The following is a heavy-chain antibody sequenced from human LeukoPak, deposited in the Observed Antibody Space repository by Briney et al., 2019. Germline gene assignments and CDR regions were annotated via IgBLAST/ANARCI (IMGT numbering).Heavy chain of an antibody. CDR3: ARDLAAAGIALDY. V-gene: IGHV1-69*13. D-gene: IGHD6-13*01. CDR2: IIPIFGTA. Sequence: GASVKVSCKASGGTFSSYAISWVRQAPGQGLEWMGGIIPIFGTANYAQKFQGRVTITADESTSTAYMELSSLRSEDTAVYYCARDLAAAGIALDYWGQGTLVTVSS. J-gene: IGHJ4*02. CDR1: GGTFSSYA.